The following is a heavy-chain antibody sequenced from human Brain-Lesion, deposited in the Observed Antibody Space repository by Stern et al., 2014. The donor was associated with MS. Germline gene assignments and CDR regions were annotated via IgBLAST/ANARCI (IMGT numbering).Heavy chain of an antibody. D-gene: IGHD3-3*02. CDR3: ARNPALWYFDL. V-gene: IGHV4-31*03. J-gene: IGHJ2*01. CDR1: GGSVSSGGYF. Sequence: QVQLQESGPGLVKPLQTLPLTCTVSGGSVSSGGYFWNWIRQHPGKGLEWIGHVYYSGSIAYNPSLKSRVTISVDTSKNQFSLRLRSVTAADTAVYYCARNPALWYFDLWGRGTLAAVSS. CDR2: VYYSGSI.